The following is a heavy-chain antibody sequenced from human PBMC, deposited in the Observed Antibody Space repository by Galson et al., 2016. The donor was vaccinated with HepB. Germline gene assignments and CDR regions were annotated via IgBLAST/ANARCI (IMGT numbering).Heavy chain of an antibody. Sequence: SVKVSCKASGYTFTNHAMHWARQAPGQSLEWMGWINTGKGNTKYSQKFQDRVTITRDTSASTGYMELSNLRSEDTAVYFCARLSTSGTYFCYWGQGVLVTVSS. CDR1: GYTFTNHA. V-gene: IGHV1-3*04. J-gene: IGHJ4*02. CDR3: ARLSTSGTYFCY. CDR2: INTGKGNT. D-gene: IGHD1-26*01.